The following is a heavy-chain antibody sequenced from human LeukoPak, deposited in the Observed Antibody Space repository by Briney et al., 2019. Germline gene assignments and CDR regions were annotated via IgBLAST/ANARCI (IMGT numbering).Heavy chain of an antibody. CDR2: IRAYNGDT. V-gene: IGHV1-18*01. CDR3: AREAFSTGSGHRYDY. J-gene: IGHJ4*02. Sequence: GASVKVSCKASGYTFTSYGISWVRQAPGQGLEWMGWIRAYNGDTNYAQKVQGRVTMTTDTSTSTAYMELRSLRSDDTAVYYCAREAFSTGSGHRYDYWGQGTLVTVSS. CDR1: GYTFTSYG. D-gene: IGHD3-10*01.